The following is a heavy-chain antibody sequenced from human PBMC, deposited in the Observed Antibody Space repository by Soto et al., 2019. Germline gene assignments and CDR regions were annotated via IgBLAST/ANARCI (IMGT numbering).Heavy chain of an antibody. Sequence: SVKVSCKASGGTFSSYTISWVRQAPGQGLEWMGRIIPILGIANYAQKFQGRVTITADKSTSTAYMELSSLRSEDTAVYYCAGDIKYGDYSRWFDPWGPGTLVTVSS. D-gene: IGHD4-17*01. V-gene: IGHV1-69*04. CDR3: AGDIKYGDYSRWFDP. J-gene: IGHJ5*02. CDR2: IIPILGIA. CDR1: GGTFSSYT.